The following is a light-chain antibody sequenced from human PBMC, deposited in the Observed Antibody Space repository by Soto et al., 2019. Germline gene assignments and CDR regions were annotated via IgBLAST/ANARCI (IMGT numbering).Light chain of an antibody. J-gene: IGLJ1*01. CDR3: SSFTSSSPFV. V-gene: IGLV2-14*01. Sequence: QSVLTQPASVSGSPGQSITISCTGTSSDVGGYNYVSWYQQHPGKAPKLMIYEVSNRPSGVSNRFSGSKSGNTASLTISGLQAEDEADYCCSSFTSSSPFVFGPGTKVTV. CDR2: EVS. CDR1: SSDVGGYNY.